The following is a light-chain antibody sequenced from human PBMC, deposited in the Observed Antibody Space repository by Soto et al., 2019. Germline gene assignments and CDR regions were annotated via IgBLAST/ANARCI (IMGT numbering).Light chain of an antibody. Sequence: EIVMTQSPATLSVSPGERATLSCRASQSVRSNLAWYQQKPGQAPRLLIYGASSRATGIPDRFSGSGSGTDFTLTISRLEPEDFAVYYCQQYGSSPPLTFGGGTKVDIK. CDR2: GAS. CDR1: QSVRSN. CDR3: QQYGSSPPLT. V-gene: IGKV3-20*01. J-gene: IGKJ4*01.